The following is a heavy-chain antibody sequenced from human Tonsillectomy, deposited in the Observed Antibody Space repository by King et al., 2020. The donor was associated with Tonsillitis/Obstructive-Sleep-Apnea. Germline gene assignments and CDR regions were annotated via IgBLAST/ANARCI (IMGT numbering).Heavy chain of an antibody. Sequence: VQLQQWGAGLLKPSETLSLTCAVYGGSFSGYYWSWIRQSPGKGLEWIGEINHSGSTNYNPSLKSRVTISVDTSKNQFSLKLSSVTAADTAVYYCARDSMDYGDDHHYYYYMDVWGKGTTVTVSS. CDR2: INHSGST. J-gene: IGHJ6*03. CDR3: ARDSMDYGDDHHYYYYMDV. CDR1: GGSFSGYY. V-gene: IGHV4-34*01. D-gene: IGHD4-17*01.